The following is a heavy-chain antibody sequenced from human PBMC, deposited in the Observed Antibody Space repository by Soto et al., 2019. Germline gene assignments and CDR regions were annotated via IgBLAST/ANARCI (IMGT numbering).Heavy chain of an antibody. CDR1: GFTISAYD. CDR3: VQARFGDFDY. Sequence: PGESLCLSCTVSGFTISAYDLHWVRQAPGKGREWVAIVSYDGSSKYYEDPVKGRFTISRDNSNNTLSLKMNTLRAEDTAVYYCVQARFGDFDYWGQGAQVTVSS. V-gene: IGHV3-30*04. CDR2: VSYDGSSK. J-gene: IGHJ4*02. D-gene: IGHD3-10*01.